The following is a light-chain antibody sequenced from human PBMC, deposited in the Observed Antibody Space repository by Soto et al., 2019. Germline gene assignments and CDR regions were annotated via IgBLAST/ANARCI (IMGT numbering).Light chain of an antibody. Sequence: EIVLTQSPATLSLSPGERATLSCRASQSVSGYLAWYQQKPGQAPRLLIYDASNSATGIPARFSGSGSGTDFTLTISSLEPEDFSVYYCRQRSNWPSTFGGGTKVDIK. CDR3: RQRSNWPST. CDR2: DAS. CDR1: QSVSGY. J-gene: IGKJ4*01. V-gene: IGKV3-11*01.